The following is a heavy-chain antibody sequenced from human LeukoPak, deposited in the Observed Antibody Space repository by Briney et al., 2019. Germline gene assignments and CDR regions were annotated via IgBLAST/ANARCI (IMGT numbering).Heavy chain of an antibody. CDR1: GFTFSSYA. J-gene: IGHJ4*02. V-gene: IGHV3-23*01. CDR2: ISGSGGST. D-gene: IGHD3-9*01. CDR3: AKGTLDILAGYYSSGEPYYFDY. Sequence: GGSLRLSCAASGFTFSSYAMSWVRQAPGKGLEWVSAISGSGGSTYYADSVKGRFTISRDNSKNTLYLQMNSLRAEDTAVYYCAKGTLDILAGYYSSGEPYYFDYWGQGTLVTVSS.